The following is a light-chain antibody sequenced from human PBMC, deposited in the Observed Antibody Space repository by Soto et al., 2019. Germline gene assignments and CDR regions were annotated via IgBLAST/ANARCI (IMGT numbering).Light chain of an antibody. CDR2: AAS. CDR3: QHIYSIPIT. Sequence: DIQMTQSPSSLSASVEDRVIITCRASQSISNHLNWYQQKPGKAPKLLIFAASSLQSGVPSRFSGSRSGPDFTLTISSLQPEDFATYYCQHIYSIPITFGQGTRLEI. V-gene: IGKV1-39*01. J-gene: IGKJ5*01. CDR1: QSISNH.